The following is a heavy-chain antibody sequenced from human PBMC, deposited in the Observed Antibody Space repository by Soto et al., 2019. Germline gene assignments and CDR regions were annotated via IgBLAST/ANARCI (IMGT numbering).Heavy chain of an antibody. D-gene: IGHD2-2*01. J-gene: IGHJ5*02. CDR1: GGSVSSSDNY. CDR3: ARGYCTSRTCDTPQDDP. Sequence: SETLSLTCTVSGGSVSSSDNYWSWIRQPPGKGLEWIGYIYYSGSTYYNPSLKSRVTISADTSKNQFSLKLSSVTAADTAVYYCARGYCTSRTCDTPQDDPWGQGTLVTVS. V-gene: IGHV4-30-4*01. CDR2: IYYSGST.